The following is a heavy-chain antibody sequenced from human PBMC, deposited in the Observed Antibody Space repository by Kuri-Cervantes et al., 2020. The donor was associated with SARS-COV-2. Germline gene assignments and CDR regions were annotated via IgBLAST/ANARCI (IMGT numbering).Heavy chain of an antibody. Sequence: SETLSLTCTVSGGSISSSSYYWGWIRQPPGKGLEWIGSIYYSGSTYYNPSLKSRVTISVDTSKNQFSLKLSSVTAADTAVYYCARVGLFYDILTGYYNRPIDYWGQGTLVTVSS. CDR3: ARVGLFYDILTGYYNRPIDY. J-gene: IGHJ4*02. CDR2: IYYSGST. V-gene: IGHV4-39*07. CDR1: GGSISSSSYY. D-gene: IGHD3-9*01.